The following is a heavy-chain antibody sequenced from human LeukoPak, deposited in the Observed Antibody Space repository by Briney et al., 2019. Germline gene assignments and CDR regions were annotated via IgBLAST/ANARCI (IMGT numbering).Heavy chain of an antibody. CDR3: ARRLTQYDCFDP. CDR2: TYYRSTWYD. V-gene: IGHV6-1*01. Sequence: SQTLSLTCAISGDSVSSNSVTWNWIRQSPSRGLEWLGRTYYRSTWYDDYAVSVRGRITVNPDTSKNQLSLHLNSVTPEDTAVYYCARRLTQYDCFDPWGQGILVTVSS. J-gene: IGHJ5*02. CDR1: GDSVSSNSVT. D-gene: IGHD2-2*01.